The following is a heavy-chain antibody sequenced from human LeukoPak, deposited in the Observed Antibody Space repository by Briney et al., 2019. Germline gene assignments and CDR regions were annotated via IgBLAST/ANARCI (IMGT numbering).Heavy chain of an antibody. CDR2: ISYDGSNK. V-gene: IGHV3-30-3*01. CDR3: ARDLYYYGSGSFGKYYYYGMDV. J-gene: IGHJ6*02. Sequence: GRSLRLSCAASGFTFSSYAMHWVRQAPGKGLEWVAVISYDGSNKYYADSVKGRFTISRDNSKNTLYLQMNSLRAEDTAVYYCARDLYYYGSGSFGKYYYYGMDVWGQGTTVTASS. CDR1: GFTFSSYA. D-gene: IGHD3-10*01.